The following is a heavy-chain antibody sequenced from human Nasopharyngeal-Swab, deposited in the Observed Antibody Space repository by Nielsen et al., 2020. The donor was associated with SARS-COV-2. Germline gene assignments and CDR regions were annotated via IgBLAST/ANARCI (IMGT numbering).Heavy chain of an antibody. D-gene: IGHD4-23*01. Sequence: GGSLRLSCPASGFTSSSYSMNWVRQAPGKGLEWVSSISSSSSYIYYADSVKGRFTISRDNAKNSLYLQMNSLRAEDTAVYYCARALRWGAFDIWGQGTMVTVSS. CDR2: ISSSSSYI. CDR3: ARALRWGAFDI. V-gene: IGHV3-21*01. CDR1: GFTSSSYS. J-gene: IGHJ3*02.